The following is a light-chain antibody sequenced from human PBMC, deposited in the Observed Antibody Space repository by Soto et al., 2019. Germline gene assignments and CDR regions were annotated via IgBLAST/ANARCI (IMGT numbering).Light chain of an antibody. CDR2: KAS. CDR1: QSISNS. V-gene: IGKV1-5*03. CDR3: QQYNRYWT. J-gene: IGKJ1*01. Sequence: DIQMTQSPSTLSASVGDRVTITCRATQSISNSLAWYQQKPGKAPKLLIYKASSLESGVQSRFSGSGSGTEFTLTITNLQPDDFATYYCQQYNRYWTFGQGTKVEIK.